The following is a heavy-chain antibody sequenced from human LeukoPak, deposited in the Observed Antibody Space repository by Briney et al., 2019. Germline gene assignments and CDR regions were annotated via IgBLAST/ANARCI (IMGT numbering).Heavy chain of an antibody. Sequence: KPSETLSLTCTVSGYSISSGYYWGWIRQPPGKGLEWIGSIYHSGSTYYNPSLKSRVTISVDTSKNQFSLKLSSVTAADTAVYYCARMDQGEYSGSYFVFDYWGQGTLVTVSS. J-gene: IGHJ4*02. CDR3: ARMDQGEYSGSYFVFDY. V-gene: IGHV4-38-2*02. CDR1: GYSISSGYY. CDR2: IYHSGST. D-gene: IGHD1-26*01.